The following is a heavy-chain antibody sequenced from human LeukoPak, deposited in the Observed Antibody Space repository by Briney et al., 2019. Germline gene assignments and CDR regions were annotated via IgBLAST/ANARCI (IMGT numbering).Heavy chain of an antibody. CDR3: AKDHYDSSGYYAYPSFAGY. V-gene: IGHV3-23*01. CDR2: ISGSGGST. Sequence: PGGSLRLSCAASGFTFSSYSMNWVRQAPGKGLEWVSAISGSGGSTYYADSVKGRFTISRDNSKNTLYLQMNSLRAEDTAVYYCAKDHYDSSGYYAYPSFAGYWGQGTLVTVSS. J-gene: IGHJ4*02. D-gene: IGHD3-22*01. CDR1: GFTFSSYS.